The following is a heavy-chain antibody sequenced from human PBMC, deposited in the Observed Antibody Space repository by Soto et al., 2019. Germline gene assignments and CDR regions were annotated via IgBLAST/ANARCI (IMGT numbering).Heavy chain of an antibody. CDR3: AASRGYDSSGHSGYYYGMDV. CDR2: ITWNSDKI. J-gene: IGHJ6*02. Sequence: PGGSLRLSCAASGFTFDDYAMHWVRQAPGRGLEWVSGITWNSDKIGYADSVKGRFSISRDNAKNSLYLQMNSLRADDTALYYCAASRGYDSSGHSGYYYGMDVWGQGTTVTVSS. V-gene: IGHV3-9*01. D-gene: IGHD3-22*01. CDR1: GFTFDDYA.